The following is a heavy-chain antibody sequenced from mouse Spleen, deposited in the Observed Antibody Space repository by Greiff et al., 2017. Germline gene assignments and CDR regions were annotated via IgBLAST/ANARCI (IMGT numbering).Heavy chain of an antibody. CDR1: GYTFTSYT. Sequence: VQLQQSGAELARPGASVKMSCKASGYTFTSYTMHWVKQRPGQGLEWIGYINPSSGYTNYNQKFKDKATLTADKSSSTAYMQLSSLTSEDSAVYYCARSMGYYYGRLYAMDYWGQGTSVTVSS. CDR3: ARSMGYYYGRLYAMDY. D-gene: IGHD1-1*01. CDR2: INPSSGYT. J-gene: IGHJ4*01. V-gene: IGHV1-4*01.